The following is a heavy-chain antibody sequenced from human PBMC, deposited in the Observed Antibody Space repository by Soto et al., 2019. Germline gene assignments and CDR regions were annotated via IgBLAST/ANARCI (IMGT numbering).Heavy chain of an antibody. CDR2: IYYTGST. V-gene: IGHV4-59*01. D-gene: IGHD3-3*01. CDR1: GGSISSNY. J-gene: IGHJ4*02. CDR3: ARGSGPQGDFFDY. Sequence: ETLSLTCTVSGGSISSNYWSWIRQPPGKGLEWIGYIYYTGSTNYNPSLKSRVTISVDTSKNQFSLKLSSVTAADTAVYYCARGSGPQGDFFDYWGQGTLVTVSS.